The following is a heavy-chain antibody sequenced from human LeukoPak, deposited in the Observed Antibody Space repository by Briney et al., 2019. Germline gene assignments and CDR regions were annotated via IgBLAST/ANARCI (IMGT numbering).Heavy chain of an antibody. D-gene: IGHD3-3*01. CDR3: ARVPPVTLGVATGFDY. CDR2: INPNSGGT. CDR1: GYTFTGYY. V-gene: IGHV1-2*02. Sequence: ASVKVSCKASGYTFTGYYMHWVRQAPGQGLEWMGWINPNSGGTNYAQKFQGRVTMTRDTSISTAYMELSRLRSDDTAVYYCARVPPVTLGVATGFDYWGQGTLVTVSS. J-gene: IGHJ4*02.